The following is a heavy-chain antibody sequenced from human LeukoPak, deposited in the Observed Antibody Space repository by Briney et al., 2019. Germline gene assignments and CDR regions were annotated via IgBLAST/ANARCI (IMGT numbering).Heavy chain of an antibody. Sequence: PSETLSLTCAVYGGSFSGYYWSWIRQPPGKGLEWIGEINHSGSTNYNPSLKSRVTISLDTSKNQFSLKLTSVTAADTAVYYCARLPSGTLNPPFDYWGQGSLVTVSS. CDR2: INHSGST. CDR3: ARLPSGTLNPPFDY. V-gene: IGHV4-34*01. CDR1: GGSFSGYY. D-gene: IGHD3-10*01. J-gene: IGHJ4*02.